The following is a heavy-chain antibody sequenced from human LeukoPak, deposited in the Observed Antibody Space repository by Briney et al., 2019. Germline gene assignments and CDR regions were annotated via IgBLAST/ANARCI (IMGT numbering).Heavy chain of an antibody. V-gene: IGHV3-49*04. D-gene: IGHD2-2*01. CDR1: GFTFRDFA. J-gene: IGHJ4*02. CDR3: TRLPPEGRYCSSISCSAFDY. CDR2: ISSQTYGATA. Sequence: GGSLRLSCTTSGFTFRDFAVIWVRQAPGKGLERISSISSQTYGATAEYGASVRGRFSISRDDSQSIAYLQMNSLKTEDTAVYYCTRLPPEGRYCSSISCSAFDYWGRGTLVTVSS.